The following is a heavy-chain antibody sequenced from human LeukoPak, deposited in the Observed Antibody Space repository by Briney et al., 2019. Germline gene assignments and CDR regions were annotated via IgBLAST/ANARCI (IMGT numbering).Heavy chain of an antibody. J-gene: IGHJ4*02. Sequence: ASVRVSCKPSGYTFTGYYIHWVRQAPGQRLEWLGWISPNTGATMFEHKFQDRVSMTRDASIGTAYLELTSLTADDTALYYCARDRVGSGWPRPFYFEFWGQGTRVTVSS. CDR3: ARDRVGSGWPRPFYFEF. CDR2: ISPNTGAT. V-gene: IGHV1-2*02. D-gene: IGHD6-19*01. CDR1: GYTFTGYY.